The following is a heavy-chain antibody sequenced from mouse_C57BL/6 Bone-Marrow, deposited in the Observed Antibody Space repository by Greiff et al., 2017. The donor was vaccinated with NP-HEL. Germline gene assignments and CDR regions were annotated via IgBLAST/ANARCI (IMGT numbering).Heavy chain of an antibody. CDR3: ARLGNYYYGSSWYFDV. CDR1: GFTFSDYG. CDR2: ISNLAYSI. J-gene: IGHJ1*03. Sequence: DVKLQESGGGLVQPGGSLKLSCAASGFTFSDYGMAWVRQAPRKGPEWVAFISNLAYSIYYADTVTGRFPISRENAKNTLYLEMSSLRSEDTAMYYCARLGNYYYGSSWYFDVWGTGTTVTVSS. V-gene: IGHV5-15*01. D-gene: IGHD1-1*01.